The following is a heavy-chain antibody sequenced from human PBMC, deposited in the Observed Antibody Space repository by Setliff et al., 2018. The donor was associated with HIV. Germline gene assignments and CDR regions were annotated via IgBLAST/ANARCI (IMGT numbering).Heavy chain of an antibody. Sequence: GESLKISCEASGYTFTNYWIGWVRQMPGKGLEWMGIIYPGDSDIIYSPSFQGQVTISADKSITTAYLQWSSLKASDTAIYYCVRHRSAVAGARIGYCYYMDVWGKGTTVTVSS. CDR1: GYTFTNYW. CDR2: IYPGDSDI. V-gene: IGHV5-51*01. CDR3: VRHRSAVAGARIGYCYYMDV. D-gene: IGHD6-19*01. J-gene: IGHJ6*03.